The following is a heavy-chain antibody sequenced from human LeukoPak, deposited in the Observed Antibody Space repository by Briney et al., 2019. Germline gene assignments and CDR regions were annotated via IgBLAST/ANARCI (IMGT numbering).Heavy chain of an antibody. Sequence: ASVKVSCKVSGYTLTELSMHWVRQAPGQGLEWMGIINPSGGSTSYAQKFQGRVTMTRDTSTSTVYMELSSLRSEDTAVYYCARDLGYLRRYFDYWGQGTLVTVSS. CDR2: INPSGGST. V-gene: IGHV1-46*01. CDR1: GYTLTELS. J-gene: IGHJ4*02. CDR3: ARDLGYLRRYFDY. D-gene: IGHD3-22*01.